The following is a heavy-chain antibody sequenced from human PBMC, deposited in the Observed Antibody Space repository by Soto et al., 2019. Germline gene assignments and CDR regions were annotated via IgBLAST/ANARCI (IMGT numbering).Heavy chain of an antibody. CDR2: IYYSGST. CDR3: ARDSPITMVGPVQNWFAP. V-gene: IGHV4-31*03. CDR1: GGSISSGGYY. D-gene: IGHD3-10*01. J-gene: IGHJ5*02. Sequence: QVQLQESGPGLVKPSETLSLTCTVSGGSISSGGYYWSWIRQHPGKGLEWIGYIYYSGSTYYNPSLKSRVTISADTSKNQFSLKLSSVTAAATAIYYCARDSPITMVGPVQNWFAPWGQGTLVTVSS.